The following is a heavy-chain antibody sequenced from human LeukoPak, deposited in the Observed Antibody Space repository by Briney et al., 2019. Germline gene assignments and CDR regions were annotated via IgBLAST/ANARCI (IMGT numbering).Heavy chain of an antibody. CDR1: GGSISSSSYY. CDR2: IYYSGSN. CDR3: ARSLGATTFPYFDY. J-gene: IGHJ4*02. D-gene: IGHD1-26*01. Sequence: SETLSLTCTVSGGSISSSSYYWGWIRQPPGKGLEWIGSIYYSGSNYYNPSLNSRVTISVYTSKNQFSLKLSSVTAADTAVYYCARSLGATTFPYFDYWGQGTLVTVCS. V-gene: IGHV4-39*01.